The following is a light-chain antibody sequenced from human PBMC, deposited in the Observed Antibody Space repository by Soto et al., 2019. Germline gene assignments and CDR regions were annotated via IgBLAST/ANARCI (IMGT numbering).Light chain of an antibody. CDR2: GAS. V-gene: IGKV3-20*01. CDR3: QQYGSSPWT. Sequence: EIVLTQSPGTLSLSPGERASLSCRASQSVSNSYLAWYQQKPGQAPRLLIYGASSRATGIPDRFSGSESGTDXTXXISXXEPXXFAVYYCQQYGSSPWTFGQGTKVEIK. J-gene: IGKJ1*01. CDR1: QSVSNSY.